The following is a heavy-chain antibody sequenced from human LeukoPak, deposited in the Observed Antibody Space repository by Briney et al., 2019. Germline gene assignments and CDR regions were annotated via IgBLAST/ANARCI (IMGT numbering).Heavy chain of an antibody. CDR1: GGSFSGYY. J-gene: IGHJ6*03. Sequence: SETLSLTCAVYGGSFSGYYWSWIRQPPGKGLEWIGEINHYGSTNYNPSLKSRVTISVETSKNQFSLKLSSVTAADTAVYYCARDGGTNHYYYYMDVWGKGTTVTVSS. D-gene: IGHD2-2*01. V-gene: IGHV4-34*01. CDR2: INHYGST. CDR3: ARDGGTNHYYYYMDV.